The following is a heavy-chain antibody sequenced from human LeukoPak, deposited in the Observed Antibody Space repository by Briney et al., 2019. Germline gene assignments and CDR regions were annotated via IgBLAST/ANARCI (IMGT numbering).Heavy chain of an antibody. CDR2: TYYRSKWYN. Sequence: SQTLSLTCAISGDSVSSNSAAWNWIRQSPSRGLEWLGRTYYRSKWYNDYAVSVKSRITINPDTSKNQFSLQLNSVTPEDTAVYYCARSRMQWLVLGVAYYFDYWGQGTLVTVSS. CDR1: GDSVSSNSAA. CDR3: ARSRMQWLVLGVAYYFDY. J-gene: IGHJ4*02. V-gene: IGHV6-1*01. D-gene: IGHD6-19*01.